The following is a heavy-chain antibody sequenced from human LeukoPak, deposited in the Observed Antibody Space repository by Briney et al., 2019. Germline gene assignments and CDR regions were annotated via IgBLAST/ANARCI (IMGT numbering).Heavy chain of an antibody. CDR3: ATGRYRW. CDR2: IYESGSA. CDR1: GGSISSSFNY. Sequence: SEILSLTCTVSGGSISSSFNYWAWIRQPPGKGLEWIGSIYESGSAYYNPSLRSRITMSVDTSENQFSLKLTSVTAADTAVYYCATGRYRWWGRGTLVTVSS. J-gene: IGHJ4*02. D-gene: IGHD5-24*01. V-gene: IGHV4-39*01.